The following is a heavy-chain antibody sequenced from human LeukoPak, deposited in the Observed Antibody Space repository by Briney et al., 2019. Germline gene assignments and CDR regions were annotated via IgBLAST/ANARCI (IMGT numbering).Heavy chain of an antibody. Sequence: GASVKVSCKASGYTFTSYDINWVRQATGQGLEWMGWMNPNSGNTGYAQKFQGRVTMTRNTSINTAYMELSSLRSEATAVYYCARGGTRYCTSTSCSDYYYYGMDVWGQGTTVTVSS. J-gene: IGHJ6*02. V-gene: IGHV1-8*01. CDR2: MNPNSGNT. CDR1: GYTFTSYD. CDR3: ARGGTRYCTSTSCSDYYYYGMDV. D-gene: IGHD2-2*01.